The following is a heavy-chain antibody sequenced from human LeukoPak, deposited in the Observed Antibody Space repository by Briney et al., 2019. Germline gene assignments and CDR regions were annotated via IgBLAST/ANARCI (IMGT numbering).Heavy chain of an antibody. CDR1: GGSISSSSYY. J-gene: IGHJ2*01. CDR3: ARVVPAASRDWYFDL. V-gene: IGHV4-39*07. D-gene: IGHD2-2*01. CDR2: IYYSGST. Sequence: SETLSLTCTVSGGSISSSSYYWGWIRQPPGKGLEWIGSIYYSGSTYYNPSLKSRVTISVDTSKNQFSLKLSSVTAADPAVYYCARVVPAASRDWYFDLWGRGTLVTVSS.